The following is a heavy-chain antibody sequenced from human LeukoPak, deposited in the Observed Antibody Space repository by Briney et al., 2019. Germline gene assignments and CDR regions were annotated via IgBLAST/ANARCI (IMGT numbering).Heavy chain of an antibody. D-gene: IGHD3-3*01. J-gene: IGHJ3*02. V-gene: IGHV1-18*04. CDR3: ARDHEGSPFWRDAFDI. CDR2: ISGYNYKT. CDR1: GYTLSSYG. Sequence: ASVKVSCKAFGYTLSSYGISWLRQAPGQGLEGIGWISGYNYKTKYAQTFQGRVAMTIDTSTKTVSMELRILRSDDTAVYYCARDHEGSPFWRDAFDIWGQGTMVTVSS.